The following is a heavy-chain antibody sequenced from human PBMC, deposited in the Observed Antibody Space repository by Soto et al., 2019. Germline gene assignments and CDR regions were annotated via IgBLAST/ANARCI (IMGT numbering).Heavy chain of an antibody. Sequence: GGSLRLSCAASGFTFSSYSMNWVRQAPGKGLEWVSSISSSSSYIYYADSVKGRFTISRDNAKNSLYLQMNSLRAEDTAVYYCARIHQPGIAAPLYFDYWGQGTLVTVSS. D-gene: IGHD6-13*01. V-gene: IGHV3-21*01. CDR1: GFTFSSYS. J-gene: IGHJ4*02. CDR2: ISSSSSYI. CDR3: ARIHQPGIAAPLYFDY.